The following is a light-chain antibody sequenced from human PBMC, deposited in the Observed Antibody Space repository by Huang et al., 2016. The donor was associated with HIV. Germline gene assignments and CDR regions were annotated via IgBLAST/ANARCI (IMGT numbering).Light chain of an antibody. CDR3: QQRSNWQLT. J-gene: IGKJ4*01. CDR1: QSVDRF. Sequence: EIVLTQSPATLSLSPGERATLSCRASQSVDRFVAWYQQKVGQAPRLVISDALNRATGIPARFSGSGFGTDFTLTISSLEPEDFAIYYCQQRSNWQLTFGGGTKVEIK. V-gene: IGKV3-11*01. CDR2: DAL.